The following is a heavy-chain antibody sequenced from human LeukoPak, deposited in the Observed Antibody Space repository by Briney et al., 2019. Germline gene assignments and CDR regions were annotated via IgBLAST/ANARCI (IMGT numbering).Heavy chain of an antibody. D-gene: IGHD6-19*01. CDR1: GLTFSNYN. J-gene: IGHJ5*02. Sequence: PGGSLRLSCAASGLTFSNYNMNWVRQAPGKGLECVANIKQDGREKYYVDSVKGRFTISRDNAKNSLYLQMNSLRAEDTAVYYCARGIAVAGWLNWFDPWGQGTLVTVSS. V-gene: IGHV3-7*01. CDR3: ARGIAVAGWLNWFDP. CDR2: IKQDGREK.